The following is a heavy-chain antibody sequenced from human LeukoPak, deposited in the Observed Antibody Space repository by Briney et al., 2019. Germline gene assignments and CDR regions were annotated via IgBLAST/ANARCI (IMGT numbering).Heavy chain of an antibody. CDR1: GFTFSSYA. D-gene: IGHD2-21*02. CDR3: ARVLRVVTAPFYYFDY. Sequence: GGSLRLSCAASGFTFSSYAMSWVRQAPGKGLEWVSAISGSGGSTYYADSVKGRFTISRDNSKNTLYLQMNSLRAEDTAVYYCARVLRVVTAPFYYFDYWGQGTLVTVSS. V-gene: IGHV3-23*01. CDR2: ISGSGGST. J-gene: IGHJ4*02.